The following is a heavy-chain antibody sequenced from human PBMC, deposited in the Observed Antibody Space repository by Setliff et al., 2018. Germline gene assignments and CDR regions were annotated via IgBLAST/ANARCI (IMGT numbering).Heavy chain of an antibody. D-gene: IGHD3-10*01. V-gene: IGHV4-34*01. J-gene: IGHJ3*02. CDR1: GGSFSGYQ. Sequence: SETLSLTCVVSGGSFSGYQWSWIRQPPGKGLDWIGEINHSGSTNYSPSLKSRVSISVDKSSNQFSLKLTSVTAADTAVYYCARRWNFGPYGSGIHDGFDMWGQGTMVTVSS. CDR2: INHSGST. CDR3: ARRWNFGPYGSGIHDGFDM.